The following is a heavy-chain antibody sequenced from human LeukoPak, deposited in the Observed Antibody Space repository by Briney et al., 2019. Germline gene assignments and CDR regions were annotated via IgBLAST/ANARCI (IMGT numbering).Heavy chain of an antibody. Sequence: GGSLRLSCEASGFTFSDYYMNWVRQAPGKGLQWVSYISSSGNTIYYADSVKGRFTISRDNAKNSLYLQMNSLRAEDTAVYYCARQALIGADAFDTWGQGTMVTVSS. D-gene: IGHD7-27*01. J-gene: IGHJ3*02. CDR1: GFTFSDYY. CDR3: ARQALIGADAFDT. CDR2: ISSSGNTI. V-gene: IGHV3-11*04.